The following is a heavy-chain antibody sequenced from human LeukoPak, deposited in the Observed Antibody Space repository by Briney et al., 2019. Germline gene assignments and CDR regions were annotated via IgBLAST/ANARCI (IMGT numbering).Heavy chain of an antibody. J-gene: IGHJ4*02. CDR3: ARDYHDSSGYGSFDY. V-gene: IGHV1-2*02. D-gene: IGHD3-22*01. Sequence: ASVKVSCKASGYTFTAYYMHWVRQAPGQGLEWMGWINPNSGGTNYAQKFQGRVTMTRDTSISTAYMELSRLRSDDTAVFYCARDYHDSSGYGSFDYWGQGTLVTVSS. CDR1: GYTFTAYY. CDR2: INPNSGGT.